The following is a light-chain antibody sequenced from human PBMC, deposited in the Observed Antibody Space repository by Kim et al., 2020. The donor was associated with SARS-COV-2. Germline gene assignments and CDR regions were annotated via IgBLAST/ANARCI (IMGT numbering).Light chain of an antibody. CDR3: LQYNNSPPLYS. Sequence: STGESAPLSFGARPCCCSNLAWYLQEPGQAPRPLIYCASTRATGFPARFGGCESGTEFPLTISSLQSEDFAVSFFLQYNNSPPLYSFGQGTRLEI. V-gene: IGKV3-15*01. CDR1: PCCCSN. J-gene: IGKJ2*01. CDR2: CAS.